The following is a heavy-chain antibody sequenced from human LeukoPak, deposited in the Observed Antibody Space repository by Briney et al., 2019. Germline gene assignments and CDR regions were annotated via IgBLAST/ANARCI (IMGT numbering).Heavy chain of an antibody. CDR2: ISWNSGSI. J-gene: IGHJ4*02. Sequence: GGSLRLSCAASGFTFDDFAMHWVRQAPGKGLEWVSGISWNSGSIGYADSVKGRFTISRDNARNSLYLQMNSLRAEDTALYYCAKDGAYDILTGYPDYRGQGTLVTVSS. V-gene: IGHV3-9*01. D-gene: IGHD3-9*01. CDR3: AKDGAYDILTGYPDY. CDR1: GFTFDDFA.